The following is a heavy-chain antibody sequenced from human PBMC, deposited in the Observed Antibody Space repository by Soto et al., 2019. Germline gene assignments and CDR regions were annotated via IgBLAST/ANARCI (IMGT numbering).Heavy chain of an antibody. CDR2: IKSKTDGGTT. CDR3: TTGPLASYYYDSSGYPADY. Sequence: GGSLRLSCAASGFTFSNAWMNWVRQAPGKGLEWVGRIKSKTDGGTTDYAAPVKGRFTISRDDSKNTLYLQMNSLKTEDTAVYYCTTGPLASYYYDSSGYPADYWGQGTLVTVSS. CDR1: GFTFSNAW. J-gene: IGHJ4*02. D-gene: IGHD3-22*01. V-gene: IGHV3-15*07.